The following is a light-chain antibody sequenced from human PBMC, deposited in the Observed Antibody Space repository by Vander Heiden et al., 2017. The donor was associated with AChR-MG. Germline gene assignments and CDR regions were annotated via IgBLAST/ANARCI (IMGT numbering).Light chain of an antibody. J-gene: IGKJ3*01. CDR3: QQNNNWPFT. Sequence: EIVTTQSPATLSVSPGARVTLPCRASQSVSSNLAWYQQKPGQAPRLLIYGASTRATGNPARFSGSGSGTEFTLTISSLQSEDFAVYYCQQNNNWPFTFGPGTKVDIK. V-gene: IGKV3-15*01. CDR2: GAS. CDR1: QSVSSN.